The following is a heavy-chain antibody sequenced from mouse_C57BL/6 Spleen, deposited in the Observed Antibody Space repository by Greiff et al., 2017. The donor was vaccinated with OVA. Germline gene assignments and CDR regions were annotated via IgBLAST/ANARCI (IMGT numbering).Heavy chain of an antibody. CDR1: GYTFTSYW. V-gene: IGHV1-52*01. D-gene: IGHD1-1*01. CDR3: ARGGYYYGSSSFAY. J-gene: IGHJ3*01. CDR2: IDPSDSET. Sequence: QVQLQQPGPELVRPGSSVKLSCKASGYTFTSYWMHWVKQRPIQGLEWIGNIDPSDSETHYNQKFKDKAKLTVDKSSSTAYMQLSSLTSEDSAVYYCARGGYYYGSSSFAYWGQGTLVTVSA.